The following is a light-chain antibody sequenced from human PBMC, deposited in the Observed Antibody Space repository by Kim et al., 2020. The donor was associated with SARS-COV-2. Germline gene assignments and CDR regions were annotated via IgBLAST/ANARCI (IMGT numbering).Light chain of an antibody. CDR2: EDD. J-gene: IGLJ2*01. V-gene: IGLV6-57*02. CDR3: QSYNRDNVI. CDR1: SGGSDDNY. Sequence: GKAVAISCTCSSGGSDDNYVQFYQQRPCGGPTTVIYEDDQRPSGVSDRFSGSIDNSANSASLTISGLRTEDEADYYCQSYNRDNVIFGGGTQLTVL.